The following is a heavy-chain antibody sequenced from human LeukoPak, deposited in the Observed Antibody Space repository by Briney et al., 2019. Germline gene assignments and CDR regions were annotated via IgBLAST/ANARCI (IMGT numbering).Heavy chain of an antibody. D-gene: IGHD3-10*01. Sequence: GGSLRLSCAASGFTFSGYAMSWVRQAPGKGLEWVSGISGSGGSTYYADSVKGRFTISRDNSKNTLYLQMNSLRAEDTAVYYCAKLTSASGAYGVDVWGQGTTVTVSS. CDR3: AKLTSASGAYGVDV. CDR1: GFTFSGYA. CDR2: ISGSGGST. J-gene: IGHJ6*02. V-gene: IGHV3-23*01.